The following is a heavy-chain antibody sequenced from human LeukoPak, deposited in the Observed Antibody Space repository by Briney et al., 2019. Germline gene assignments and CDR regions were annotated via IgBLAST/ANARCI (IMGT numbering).Heavy chain of an antibody. J-gene: IGHJ4*02. CDR1: GFTFSAYN. Sequence: PGGSLRLSCAASGFTFSAYNMNWVRQAPGKGLEWVSSITTSSSYKFYADSVKGRFTISRDNAKNSLFLQMNSLTVDDTAVYYCATYSGTCRDNWGQGTLVTVSS. D-gene: IGHD1-26*01. V-gene: IGHV3-21*01. CDR3: ATYSGTCRDN. CDR2: ITTSSSYK.